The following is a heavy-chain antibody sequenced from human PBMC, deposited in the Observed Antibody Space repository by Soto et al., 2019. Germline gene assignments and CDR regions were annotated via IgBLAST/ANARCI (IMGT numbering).Heavy chain of an antibody. V-gene: IGHV3-74*01. J-gene: IGHJ3*02. CDR2: IDSDGTST. CDR1: GFTFSTYW. D-gene: IGHD1-1*01. Sequence: GGSLRLSCAASGFTFSTYWMHWVRQAPGKGLVWLSRIDSDGTSTAYADTVKGRFTISRDNAKNTLYLQVNSLGAEDTAAYYCARDFAGVPDAFDIWGQGTMVTVSS. CDR3: ARDFAGVPDAFDI.